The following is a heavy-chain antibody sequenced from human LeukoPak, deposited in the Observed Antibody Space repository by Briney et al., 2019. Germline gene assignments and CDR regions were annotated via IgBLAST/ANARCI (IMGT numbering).Heavy chain of an antibody. V-gene: IGHV3-9*01. CDR3: AKADGDY. CDR2: ISWNSGSI. CDR1: GFTFDDYA. J-gene: IGHJ4*02. Sequence: PGGSLRLSRAASGFTFDDYAMHWVRQAPGKGLEWVSGISWNSGSIGYADSVKGRFTISRDNAKNSLYLQMNSLRAEDTALYYCAKADGDYWGQGTLVTVSS.